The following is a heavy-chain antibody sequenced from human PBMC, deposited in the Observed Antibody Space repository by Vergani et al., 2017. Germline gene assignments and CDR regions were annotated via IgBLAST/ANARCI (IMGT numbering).Heavy chain of an antibody. V-gene: IGHV3-7*01. CDR2: IKQDGSGE. J-gene: IGHJ4*02. CDR3: ASERYDY. CDR1: GFIFSNYW. Sequence: EVQLVESGGGLVQPGGSLRLSCAASGFIFSNYWMNWVRQAPGKGLEWVANIKQDGSGEYYVDSVKGRFTVSRDNAKNLLYLQMNSLRAEDTAVYYCASERYDYWGQGTLVNVSS.